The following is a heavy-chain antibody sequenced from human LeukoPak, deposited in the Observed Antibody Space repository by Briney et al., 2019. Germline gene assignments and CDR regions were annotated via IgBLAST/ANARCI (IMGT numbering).Heavy chain of an antibody. CDR1: GITFTSYA. D-gene: IGHD2-8*01. V-gene: IGHV3-23*01. Sequence: GGSLRLSCAASGITFTSYAMSWGRQAPGKGLECVSAISGSGGSTYYADSVKGRFTISRDNSKNTLYLQMNSLRAEDTAVYYCAKDMGYFTGMDVWGQGTTVTVSS. CDR3: AKDMGYFTGMDV. CDR2: ISGSGGST. J-gene: IGHJ6*02.